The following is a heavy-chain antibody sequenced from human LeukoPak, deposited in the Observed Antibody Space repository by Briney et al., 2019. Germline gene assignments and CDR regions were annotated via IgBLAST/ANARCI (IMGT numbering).Heavy chain of an antibody. CDR1: RFTSSGYT. D-gene: IGHD6-13*01. CDR3: ATERDYGSSFDY. V-gene: IGHV3-30*09. CDR2: IVYDGDNK. J-gene: IGHJ4*02. Sequence: QSGGSLRLSCAASRFTSSGYTIHWVRQAPGKGLEWVAVIVYDGDNKYYIDSVKGRFAISRDNSKNTLYLQINSLRLDDTAIYYCATERDYGSSFDYWGQGTLVTVSS.